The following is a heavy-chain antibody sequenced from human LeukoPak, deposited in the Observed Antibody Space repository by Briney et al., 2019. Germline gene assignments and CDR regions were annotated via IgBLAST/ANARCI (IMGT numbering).Heavy chain of an antibody. J-gene: IGHJ4*02. CDR1: GYTFTGYY. V-gene: IGHV1-2*06. CDR3: ARLISSSWYGVFDY. D-gene: IGHD6-13*01. Sequence: ASVKVSCKASGYTFTGYYMHWVRQAPGQGLEWMGRINPNSGGTNYAQKFQGRVTMTRDTSISTAYMELSRLRSDDTAVYYCARLISSSWYGVFDYWGQGTLVTASS. CDR2: INPNSGGT.